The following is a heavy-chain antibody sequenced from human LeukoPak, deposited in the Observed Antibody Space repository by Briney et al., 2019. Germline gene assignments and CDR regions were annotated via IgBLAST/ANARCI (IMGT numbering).Heavy chain of an antibody. V-gene: IGHV3-23*01. D-gene: IGHD3-22*01. CDR1: GFTLSSYA. CDR2: ISGSGGST. J-gene: IGHJ4*02. Sequence: GGSLRLSCAASGFTLSSYAMSWVRQAPGKGLEWVSAISGSGGSTYYADSVKGRFTISRDTSENTLYLQMNSLRAEDTALYYCAKIPTYFYDSSDSYFWGQGTLVTVSS. CDR3: AKIPTYFYDSSDSYF.